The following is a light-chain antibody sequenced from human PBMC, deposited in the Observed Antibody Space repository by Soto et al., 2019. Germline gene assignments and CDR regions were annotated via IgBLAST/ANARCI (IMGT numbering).Light chain of an antibody. J-gene: IGKJ1*01. CDR1: QSVGSIY. CDR3: QQYGSSPRT. V-gene: IGKV3-20*01. Sequence: DIVLTQSPGTLSLSPGERATLSCRASQSVGSIYLAWYQQKPGQAPRLLIHGASNRASGIPDRFSGSGSGTDFTLTISRLEPEDFAVYYCQQYGSSPRTFGQGTKVEIK. CDR2: GAS.